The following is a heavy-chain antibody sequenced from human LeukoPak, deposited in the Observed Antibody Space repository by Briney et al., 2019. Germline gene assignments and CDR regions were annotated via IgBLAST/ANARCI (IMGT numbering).Heavy chain of an antibody. CDR3: ARGHYDILTASYKWTPAY. CDR1: GFTFSSYW. Sequence: GGSLRLSCEASGFTFSSYWMSWVRQAPGKGLEWVANINQDGSEKYYVDSVKGRFTISRDNAKNSLYLQMNSLRAEDTAVYYCARGHYDILTASYKWTPAYWGQGILVTVSA. D-gene: IGHD3-9*01. CDR2: INQDGSEK. J-gene: IGHJ4*02. V-gene: IGHV3-7*04.